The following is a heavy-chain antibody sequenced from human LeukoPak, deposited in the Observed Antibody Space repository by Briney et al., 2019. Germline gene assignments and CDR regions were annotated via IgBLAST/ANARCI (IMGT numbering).Heavy chain of an antibody. CDR3: ARDLELERNRWNYFES. V-gene: IGHV4-59*01. CDR2: IDYSGIT. Sequence: PSETLSLTCTVSGGSISGFFWSWIRQPPGKGLEWLGRIDYSGITQYNPSLKSRVTISVDTSKQQFSLKLSSVTAADTAVYYCARDLELERNRWNYFESWGQGTLVTVSS. J-gene: IGHJ4*02. CDR1: GGSISGFF. D-gene: IGHD1-1*01.